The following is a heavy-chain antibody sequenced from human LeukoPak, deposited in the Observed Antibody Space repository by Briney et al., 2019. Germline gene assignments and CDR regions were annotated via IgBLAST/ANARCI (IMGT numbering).Heavy chain of an antibody. Sequence: ASVKVSCKASGYTFTGYYMHWVRQAPGQGLEWMGWINPNSGGTNYAQKFQGGVTMTRDTSISTAYMELSRLRSDDTAVYYCARGEYSGYDYALGPLDYWGQGTLVTVSS. D-gene: IGHD5-12*01. CDR2: INPNSGGT. J-gene: IGHJ4*02. V-gene: IGHV1-2*02. CDR1: GYTFTGYY. CDR3: ARGEYSGYDYALGPLDY.